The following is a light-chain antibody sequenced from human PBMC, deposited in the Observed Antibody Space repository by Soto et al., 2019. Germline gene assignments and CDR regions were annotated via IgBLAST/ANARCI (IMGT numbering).Light chain of an antibody. J-gene: IGKJ1*01. Sequence: VIGITQSPSLLWASTGDRVTMSCRMSQGISSYLAWYQQKPGKAPELLIYAASTLQSGVPSRFSGSGSGTEFTLTISSLQPDDFATYYCQHYNSYSEAFGQGTKVDIK. CDR1: QGISSY. CDR2: AAS. CDR3: QHYNSYSEA. V-gene: IGKV1D-8*03.